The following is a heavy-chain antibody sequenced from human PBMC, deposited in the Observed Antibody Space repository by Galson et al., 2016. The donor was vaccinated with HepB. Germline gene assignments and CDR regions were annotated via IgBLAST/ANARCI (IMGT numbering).Heavy chain of an antibody. CDR1: GFTFSSYA. CDR3: ARGRGATGRRLGV. D-gene: IGHD1-26*01. Sequence: SLRLSCAASGFTFSSYAMHWVRQAPGKGLEYVSAISSNGGSTYYANSVKGRFTISRDNSKNTLYLQMGSLRAEDMAVYYCARGRGATGRRLGVWGQGTLVTVSS. CDR2: ISSNGGST. V-gene: IGHV3-64*01. J-gene: IGHJ4*02.